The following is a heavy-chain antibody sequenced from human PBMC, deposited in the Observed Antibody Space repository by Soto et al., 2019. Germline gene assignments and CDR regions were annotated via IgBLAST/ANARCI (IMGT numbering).Heavy chain of an antibody. J-gene: IGHJ5*02. D-gene: IGHD5-12*01. Sequence: QVQLQQWGAGLLKPSETLSLTCAVYGGSFSGYYWSWIRQPPGKGLEWIGEINHSGSTNYNPSLKSRVTISVDTSKNQFSLKLSSVTAADTAVYYCARAPGRGMATMFVYWFDPWGQGTLVTVSS. CDR3: ARAPGRGMATMFVYWFDP. V-gene: IGHV4-34*01. CDR2: INHSGST. CDR1: GGSFSGYY.